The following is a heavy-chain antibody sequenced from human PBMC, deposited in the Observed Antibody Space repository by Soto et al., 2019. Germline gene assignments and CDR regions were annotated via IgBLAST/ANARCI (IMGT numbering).Heavy chain of an antibody. V-gene: IGHV4-34*01. CDR1: GGSFSGYY. CDR2: INHSGST. D-gene: IGHD7-27*01. CDR3: ARGPSGDKVDY. Sequence: SETLSLTCAVYGGSFSGYYWSWIRQPPGKGLEWIGEINHSGSTNYNPSLKSRVTTSVDTSKNQFSLKLSSVTAADTAVYYCARGPSGDKVDYWGQGTLVTVSS. J-gene: IGHJ4*02.